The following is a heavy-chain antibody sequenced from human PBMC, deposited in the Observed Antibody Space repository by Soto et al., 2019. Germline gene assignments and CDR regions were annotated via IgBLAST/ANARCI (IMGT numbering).Heavy chain of an antibody. V-gene: IGHV4-31*03. J-gene: IGHJ4*02. CDR1: GGSISSCGYC. Sequence: PSETLSLTCTVSGGSISSCGYCWSWIRQHPGKGLEWIGYIYYSGSTYYNPSLKSRVTISVDTSKNQFSLKLSSVTAADTAVYYCAILDTAVAGKIGYWAQGTVVPVS. CDR2: IYYSGST. CDR3: AILDTAVAGKIGY. D-gene: IGHD6-19*01.